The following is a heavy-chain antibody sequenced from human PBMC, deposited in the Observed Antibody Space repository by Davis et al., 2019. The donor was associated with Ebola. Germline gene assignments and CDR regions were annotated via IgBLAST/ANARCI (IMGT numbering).Heavy chain of an antibody. V-gene: IGHV1-46*02. CDR3: TLPQEHL. Sequence: AATVKVSCKASGYTLNIYYMYWVRQAPGQGLEWMGIINPSGGTTSYAQKFQGRVTMTRDTSTSTVYMELISLHQGPIGLPPGTLPQEHLWG. CDR2: INPSGGTT. CDR1: GYTLNIYY. J-gene: IGHJ6*01.